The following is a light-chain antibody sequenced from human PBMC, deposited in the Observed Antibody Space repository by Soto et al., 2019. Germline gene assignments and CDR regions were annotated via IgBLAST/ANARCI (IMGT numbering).Light chain of an antibody. J-gene: IGKJ4*01. CDR2: KAS. V-gene: IGKV1-5*03. Sequence: DIPMTQSPSTLSASVGDRVTITCRASQSISTWLAGYQQKPGKAPKLLIYKASSLEGGVPSRFGGSGSGTLFNITISSLHPDDFATYYCQQYNTYPLTFGGGTTVDIK. CDR1: QSISTW. CDR3: QQYNTYPLT.